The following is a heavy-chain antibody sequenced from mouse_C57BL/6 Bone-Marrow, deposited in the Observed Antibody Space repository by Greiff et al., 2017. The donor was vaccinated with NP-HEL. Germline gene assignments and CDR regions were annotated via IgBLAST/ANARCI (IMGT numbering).Heavy chain of an antibody. CDR2: ISSGGSYT. CDR1: GFTFSSYG. V-gene: IGHV5-6*01. D-gene: IGHD1-1*01. J-gene: IGHJ2*01. CDR3: ARQRYYGSSQYYFDY. Sequence: EVNVVESGGDLVKPGGSLKLSCAASGFTFSSYGMSWVRQTPDKRLEWVATISSGGSYTYYPDSVKGRFTISRDNAKNTLYLQMSSLKSEDTAMYYCARQRYYGSSQYYFDYWGQGTTLTVSS.